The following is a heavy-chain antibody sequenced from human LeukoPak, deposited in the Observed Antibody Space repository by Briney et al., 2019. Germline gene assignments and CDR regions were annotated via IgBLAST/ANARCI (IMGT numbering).Heavy chain of an antibody. CDR2: IYYSGST. V-gene: IGHV4-39*07. CDR1: GGSISSSSYY. J-gene: IGHJ3*02. D-gene: IGHD1-26*01. Sequence: SETLSLTCTVSGGSISSSSYYWGWIRQPPGKGLEWIGNIYYSGSTSYNPSLKSRVTISLDTSKNQFSLKLSSVAAADTAVYYCARAGSKVGATNAFDIWGQGTMVTVSS. CDR3: ARAGSKVGATNAFDI.